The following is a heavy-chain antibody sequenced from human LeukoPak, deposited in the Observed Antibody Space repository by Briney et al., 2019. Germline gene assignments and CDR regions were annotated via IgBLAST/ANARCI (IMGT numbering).Heavy chain of an antibody. D-gene: IGHD2-15*01. J-gene: IGHJ4*02. CDR3: AKVKEGYCSSGSCYGLDY. CDR2: IRYDGSNK. Sequence: GGSLRLSCAASGFTFSSYGMHWVRQAPGKGLEWVAFIRYDGSNKYYADSVKGRFTISRDNSKSKLSLQMNSLRVEDMAVYYCAKVKEGYCSSGSCYGLDYWGQGALVTVSS. V-gene: IGHV3-30*02. CDR1: GFTFSSYG.